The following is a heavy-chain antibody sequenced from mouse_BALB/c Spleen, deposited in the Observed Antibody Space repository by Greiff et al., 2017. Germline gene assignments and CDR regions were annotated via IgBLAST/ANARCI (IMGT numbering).Heavy chain of an antibody. Sequence: QVQLQQSGAELMKPGASVKISCKATGYTFSSYWIEWVKQRPGHGLEWIGEILPGSGSTNYNEKFKGKATFTADTSSNTAYMQLSSLTSEDSAVYYCAGYDYDEGAWFAYWGQGTLVTVSA. CDR3: AGYDYDEGAWFAY. V-gene: IGHV1-9*01. J-gene: IGHJ3*01. CDR2: ILPGSGST. CDR1: GYTFSSYW. D-gene: IGHD2-4*01.